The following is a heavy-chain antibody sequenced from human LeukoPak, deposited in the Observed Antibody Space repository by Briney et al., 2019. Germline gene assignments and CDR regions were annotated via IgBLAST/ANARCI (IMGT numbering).Heavy chain of an antibody. CDR3: ARRGIGYYYDSSGYTDTYYFDY. Sequence: SGTLSLTCAVSGYSISSGYYWGWIRQPPGKGLEWIGSIYHSGSTYYNPSLKSRVTISVDTSKNQFSLKLSSVTAADTAVYYCARRGIGYYYDSSGYTDTYYFDYWGQGTLVTVSS. J-gene: IGHJ4*02. V-gene: IGHV4-38-2*01. CDR2: IYHSGST. CDR1: GYSISSGYY. D-gene: IGHD3-22*01.